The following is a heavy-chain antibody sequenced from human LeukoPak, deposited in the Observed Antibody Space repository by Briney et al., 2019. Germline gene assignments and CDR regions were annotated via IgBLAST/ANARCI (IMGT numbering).Heavy chain of an antibody. CDR2: INPNSGGT. D-gene: IGHD1-7*01. Sequence: GASVKVSCKASGYTFSSYYMHWVRQAPGQGLEWMGWINPNSGGTNYAQKFQGRVTMTRDTSISTAYMELSRLRSDDTAVHYCARGTTGTTSGGFDPWGQGTLVTVSS. J-gene: IGHJ5*02. V-gene: IGHV1-2*02. CDR3: ARGTTGTTSGGFDP. CDR1: GYTFSSYY.